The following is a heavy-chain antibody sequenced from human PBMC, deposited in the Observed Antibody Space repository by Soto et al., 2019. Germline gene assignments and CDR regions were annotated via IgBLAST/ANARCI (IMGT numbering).Heavy chain of an antibody. CDR3: AGAVYCSGGSCSFDP. Sequence: QVQLQESGPGLVKPSETLSLTCTVSGGSVSSGNYYWSWIRQPPGKGLEWIGFIYYTGSSSYNPPPQRRLPISLDKSNTQFSLKLTSVTAADTAVYYCAGAVYCSGGSCSFDPWGQGTLVTVSS. V-gene: IGHV4-61*01. CDR2: IYYTGSS. J-gene: IGHJ5*02. D-gene: IGHD2-15*01. CDR1: GGSVSSGNYY.